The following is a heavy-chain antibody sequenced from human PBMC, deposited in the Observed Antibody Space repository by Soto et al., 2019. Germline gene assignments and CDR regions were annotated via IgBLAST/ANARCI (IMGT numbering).Heavy chain of an antibody. CDR3: ARDLDGLHDDNSGPYPRPG. V-gene: IGHV4-30-4*01. Sequence: PSETLSLTCTVSGGSLSSDEYYWSWIRQAPGRGLEWIGYIHSSGSIYYNPSLKSRATMSIDTARNQFSLKVSSVTVADTAVYYCARDLDGLHDDNSGPYPRPGWGQGTLVTVSS. CDR2: IHSSGSI. J-gene: IGHJ1*01. D-gene: IGHD3-22*01. CDR1: GGSLSSDEYY.